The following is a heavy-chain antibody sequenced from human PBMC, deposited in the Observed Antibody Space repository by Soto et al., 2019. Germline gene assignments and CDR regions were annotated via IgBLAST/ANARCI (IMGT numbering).Heavy chain of an antibody. Sequence: PRLSCAASGFTFSSYAMSWVRQAPGKGLEWVSAISGSGGSTYYADSVKGRFTISRDNSKNTLYLQMNSLRAEDTAVYYCAKDRYYDILTGLLDYWGQGTLVTVSS. D-gene: IGHD3-9*01. CDR2: ISGSGGST. CDR1: GFTFSSYA. CDR3: AKDRYYDILTGLLDY. V-gene: IGHV3-23*01. J-gene: IGHJ4*02.